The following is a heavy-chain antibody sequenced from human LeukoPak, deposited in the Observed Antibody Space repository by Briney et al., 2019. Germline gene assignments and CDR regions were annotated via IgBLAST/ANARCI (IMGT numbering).Heavy chain of an antibody. V-gene: IGHV4-59*01. J-gene: IGHJ3*02. CDR2: IFYSGST. CDR1: GGSISSYY. CDR3: ARGLTYYFDSSGYYVTDAFDI. D-gene: IGHD3-22*01. Sequence: PSETLSLTCTVSGGSISSYYGSWIRQPAGNGLEWFGYIFYSGSTNYNPSLKSRVTISVDTSKNQFSLKLTSVTAADTAVYYCARGLTYYFDSSGYYVTDAFDIWGQGTMVTVSS.